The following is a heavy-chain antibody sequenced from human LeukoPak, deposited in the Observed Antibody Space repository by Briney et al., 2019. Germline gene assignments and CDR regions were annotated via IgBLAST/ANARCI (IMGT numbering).Heavy chain of an antibody. CDR1: GFTFSSYS. CDR2: ISSSSSYI. D-gene: IGHD6-13*01. V-gene: IGHV3-21*01. Sequence: GGSLRLSCAASGFTFSSYSMNWVRQAPGKGLEWVSSISSSSSYIYYADSVKGRFTISRDNAKNSLYLQMNSLRAEDTAVYYCAGLLGSWYSTFDVFDIWGQGTMVTVSS. CDR3: AGLLGSWYSTFDVFDI. J-gene: IGHJ3*02.